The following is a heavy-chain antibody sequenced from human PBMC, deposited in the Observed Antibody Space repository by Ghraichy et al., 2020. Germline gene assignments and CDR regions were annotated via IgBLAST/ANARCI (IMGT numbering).Heavy chain of an antibody. CDR2: IYYSGST. V-gene: IGHV4-30-4*01. CDR1: GGSISSGDYY. Sequence: SETLSLTCTVSGGSISSGDYYWSWIRQPPGKGLEWIGYIYYSGSTYYNPSLKSRVTISVDTSKNQFSLKLSSGTAADTAVYYCARGSSSWGIFGVSDYWGKGSLVTVAS. CDR3: ARGSSSWGIFGVSDY. J-gene: IGHJ4*02. D-gene: IGHD3-3*01.